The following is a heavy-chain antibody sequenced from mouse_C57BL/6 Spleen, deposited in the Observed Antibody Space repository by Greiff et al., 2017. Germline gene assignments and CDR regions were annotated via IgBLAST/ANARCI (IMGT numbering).Heavy chain of an antibody. CDR1: GYTFTSYG. V-gene: IGHV1-81*01. D-gene: IGHD4-1*01. CDR2: IYPRSGNT. J-gene: IGHJ4*01. CDR3: ARAEGELGRGAMDY. Sequence: QVQLQQSGAELARPGASVKLSCKASGYTFTSYGISWVKQRTGQGLEWIGEIYPRSGNTYYNEKFKGKATLTADKSSSTAYMELRSLTSEDSAVYFCARAEGELGRGAMDYWGQGTSVTVSS.